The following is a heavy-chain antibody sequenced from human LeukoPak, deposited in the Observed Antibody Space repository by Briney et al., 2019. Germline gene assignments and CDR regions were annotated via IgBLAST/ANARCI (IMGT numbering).Heavy chain of an antibody. V-gene: IGHV4-59*01. CDR2: IYYSGST. D-gene: IGHD3-22*01. CDR1: GGSISSYY. CDR3: ARKGWSGYYDSSGFIGAFDI. J-gene: IGHJ3*02. Sequence: SETLSLTCTVSGGSISSYYWSWIRQPPGKGLEWIGYIYYSGSTNYNPSLKSRVTISVDTSKNQFSLKLSSVTAADTAVYYCARKGWSGYYDSSGFIGAFDIWGQGTMDTVSS.